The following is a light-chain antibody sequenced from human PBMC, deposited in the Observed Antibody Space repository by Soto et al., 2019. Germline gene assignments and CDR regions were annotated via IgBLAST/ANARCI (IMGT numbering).Light chain of an antibody. Sequence: DIQMTQSPSSRSASVGDRVTITCRASQSISSYLNWYQQKPGKAPKLLIYAASSLQSGVPSRFSGSGSGTDFTLTISSLQPEDFATYYCQQSYSTPHFGQGTRLEIK. CDR1: QSISSY. CDR2: AAS. CDR3: QQSYSTPH. J-gene: IGKJ5*01. V-gene: IGKV1-39*01.